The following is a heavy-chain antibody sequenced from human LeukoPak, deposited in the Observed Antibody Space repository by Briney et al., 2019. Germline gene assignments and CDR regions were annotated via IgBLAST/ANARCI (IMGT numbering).Heavy chain of an antibody. CDR1: GGTFSSYA. V-gene: IGHV1-69*06. Sequence: SVKVSCKASGGTFSSYAISWVRQAPGQGLEWMGGIIPIFGTENYAQKFQGRVTITADKSTSTAYMELSSLRSEDTAVYYCARQYGSGSYHNWFDPWGQGTLVTVSS. CDR2: IIPIFGTE. J-gene: IGHJ5*02. CDR3: ARQYGSGSYHNWFDP. D-gene: IGHD3-10*01.